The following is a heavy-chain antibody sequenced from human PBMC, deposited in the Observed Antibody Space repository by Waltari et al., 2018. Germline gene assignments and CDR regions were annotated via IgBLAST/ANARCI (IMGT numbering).Heavy chain of an antibody. CDR2: ISGDGTSI. CDR1: GFAFRNYW. D-gene: IGHD3-10*02. V-gene: IGHV3-74*01. Sequence: EVQLVESGGGFFQPGGSLRLSCEASGFAFRNYWIHWVRQAPGRGLEWVSRISGDGTSISNADSVGGRFSISRDNYKNTVYLQIHSLRAEDTAVFYCARLMLSHPENGMDVWGQGTSVTVS. CDR3: ARLMLSHPENGMDV. J-gene: IGHJ6*02.